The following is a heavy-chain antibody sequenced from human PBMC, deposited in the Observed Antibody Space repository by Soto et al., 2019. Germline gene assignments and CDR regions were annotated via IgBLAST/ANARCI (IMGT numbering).Heavy chain of an antibody. D-gene: IGHD2-2*01. CDR3: AGTLRGPAFNWFDP. CDR2: IYYSGST. Sequence: SETLSLTCTVSGGSISSSSYYWGWIRQPPGKGLEWIGSIYYSGSTYYNPSLKSRVTISVDTSKNQFSLKLSSVTAADTAVYYCAGTLRGPAFNWFDPWGQRTLVTVSS. CDR1: GGSISSSSYY. V-gene: IGHV4-39*07. J-gene: IGHJ5*02.